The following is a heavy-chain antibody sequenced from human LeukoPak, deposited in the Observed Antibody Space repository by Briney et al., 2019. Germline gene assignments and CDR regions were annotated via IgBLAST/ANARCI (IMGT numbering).Heavy chain of an antibody. Sequence: GGSLRLSCAASGFNFSSYGIHWVRQAPGKGLEWVAVISYDGSNKYYADSVKGRFTISRDNSKNTLYLQMNSLRAEDTAVYYCARGAIFGVVITRSAFDIWGQGTMVTVSS. CDR3: ARGAIFGVVITRSAFDI. CDR1: GFNFSSYG. J-gene: IGHJ3*02. V-gene: IGHV3-30*19. D-gene: IGHD3-3*01. CDR2: ISYDGSNK.